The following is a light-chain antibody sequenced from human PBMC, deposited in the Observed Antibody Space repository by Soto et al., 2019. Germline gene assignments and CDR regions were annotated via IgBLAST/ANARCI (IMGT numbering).Light chain of an antibody. CDR1: SSNIGSNT. CDR3: AAWDDSRKGVV. CDR2: SNN. V-gene: IGLV1-44*01. Sequence: QSVLTQPPSASGTPGQRVTISCSGSSSNIGSNTVNWYQQLPGTAPKLLIYSNNQRPSGVPDRFSGSKSGTSASLAISGLQSEEEADYYCAAWDDSRKGVVFGGGTKVTVL. J-gene: IGLJ2*01.